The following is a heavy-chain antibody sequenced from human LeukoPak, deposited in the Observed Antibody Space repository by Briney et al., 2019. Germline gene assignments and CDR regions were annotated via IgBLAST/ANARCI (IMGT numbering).Heavy chain of an antibody. V-gene: IGHV3-21*01. J-gene: IGHJ4*02. CDR3: ATEYYYENGGHYGVN. CDR1: GFTFSSYG. D-gene: IGHD3-22*01. Sequence: GRSMRLSCAASGFTFSSYGMSWVRQAPGKGLEWVSSISSGSSYKYYADSVQGRFTISRDNAKNSLYLQMNSLGVEDTAIYYCATEYYYENGGHYGVNWGQGTLVTVSS. CDR2: ISSGSSYK.